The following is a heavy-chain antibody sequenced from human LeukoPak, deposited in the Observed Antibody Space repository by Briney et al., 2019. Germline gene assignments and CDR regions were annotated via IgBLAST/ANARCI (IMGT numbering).Heavy chain of an antibody. D-gene: IGHD4-11*01. Sequence: GGSLRLSCAASGFTFSSYEMNWVRQAPGKGLEWVSSITSSTGYIYYADSVKGRFTISRDNAKNSLYLQMNSLRAEDTAVYYCARRAGDYKHPFDYWGQGTLVTVSS. J-gene: IGHJ4*02. CDR1: GFTFSSYE. V-gene: IGHV3-21*01. CDR3: ARRAGDYKHPFDY. CDR2: ITSSTGYI.